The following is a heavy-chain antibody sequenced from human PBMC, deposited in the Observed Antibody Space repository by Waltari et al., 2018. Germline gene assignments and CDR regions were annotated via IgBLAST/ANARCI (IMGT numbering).Heavy chain of an antibody. CDR1: GGSISSYY. J-gene: IGHJ6*02. D-gene: IGHD2-15*01. Sequence: QVQLQESGPGLVKPSETLSLTCTVSGGSISSYYWSWIRQPAGQGLEWIGRIYTSGSTNYNPSLKSRVTMSVDTSKNQFSLKLSSVTAADTAVDYCARGGPVVAATSYYYYGMDVWGQGTTVTVSS. V-gene: IGHV4-4*07. CDR3: ARGGPVVAATSYYYYGMDV. CDR2: IYTSGST.